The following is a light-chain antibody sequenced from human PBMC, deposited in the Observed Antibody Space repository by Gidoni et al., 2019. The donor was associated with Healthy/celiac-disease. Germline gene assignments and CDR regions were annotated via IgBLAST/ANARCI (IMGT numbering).Light chain of an antibody. CDR3: QSYDSSLSGVV. Sequence: QSVLTQPPSVSRAPGQRVTISCTGSSSNIGAGYDVHWYQQPPGTAPKLLIYGNSNRPSGVPDRFSGSKSGTSASLAITGLQAEDEADYYCQSYDSSLSGVVFGGGTKLTVL. J-gene: IGLJ2*01. V-gene: IGLV1-40*01. CDR2: GNS. CDR1: SSNIGAGYD.